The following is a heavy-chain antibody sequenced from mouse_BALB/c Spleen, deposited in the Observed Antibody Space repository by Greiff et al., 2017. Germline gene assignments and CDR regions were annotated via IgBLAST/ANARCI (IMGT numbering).Heavy chain of an antibody. CDR2: INPSTGYT. J-gene: IGHJ3*01. CDR3: ARGDYGYDGGFAY. CDR1: GYTFTSYW. Sequence: VQVVESGAELAKPGASVKMSCKASGYTFTSYWMHWVKQRPGQGLEWIGYINPSTGYTEYNQKFKDKATLTADKSSSTAYMQLSSLTSEDSAVYYCARGDYGYDGGFAYWGQGTLVTVSA. D-gene: IGHD2-2*01. V-gene: IGHV1-7*01.